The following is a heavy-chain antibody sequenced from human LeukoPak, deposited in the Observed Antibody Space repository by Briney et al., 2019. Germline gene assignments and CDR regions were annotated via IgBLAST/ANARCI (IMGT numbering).Heavy chain of an antibody. CDR2: IKQDGGEK. Sequence: PGGSLRLSCAASRFTFSSYWMSRVRQAPGKGLEWVANIKQDGGEKYYVDSVKGRFTISRDNAKNSLYLQMNSLRVEDTAVYHCARVEYGRSSGISYFDYWGQGILVTVSS. CDR1: RFTFSSYW. J-gene: IGHJ4*02. V-gene: IGHV3-7*03. D-gene: IGHD6-6*01. CDR3: ARVEYGRSSGISYFDY.